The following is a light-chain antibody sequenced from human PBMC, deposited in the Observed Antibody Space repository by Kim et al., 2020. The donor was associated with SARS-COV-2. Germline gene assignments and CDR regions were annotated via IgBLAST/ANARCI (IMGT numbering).Light chain of an antibody. V-gene: IGLV3-1*01. CDR2: QDS. Sequence: SYELTQPPSVSVSPGQTASITCSGDKLGDKYACWYQQKPGQSPVLVIYQDSKRPSGIPERFSGSNSGNTATLTISGIQAMDEADYYCQAWDSSNVVFCGG. CDR1: KLGDKY. CDR3: QAWDSSNVV. J-gene: IGLJ2*01.